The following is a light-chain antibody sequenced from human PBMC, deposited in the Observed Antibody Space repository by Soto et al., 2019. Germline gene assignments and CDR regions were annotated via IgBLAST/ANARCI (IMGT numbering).Light chain of an antibody. CDR3: QQYGTSFWT. CDR2: GAS. Sequence: ENVLTQSPGTLCLSPGESATLSCRTSQSVSSSFLAWYQQKPGQGPRLLIYGASTRATGIPDRFSGSGSGTDFTLPISRLEPEDFAVYYCQQYGTSFWTFGQGTKVEVK. J-gene: IGKJ1*01. CDR1: QSVSSSF. V-gene: IGKV3-20*01.